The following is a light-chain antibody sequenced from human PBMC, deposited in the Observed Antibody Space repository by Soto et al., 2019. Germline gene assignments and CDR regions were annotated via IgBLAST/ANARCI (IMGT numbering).Light chain of an antibody. J-gene: IGKJ1*01. CDR3: QQYNNWPPRGT. Sequence: EIVMTQSPATLSVSPGERATLSCRVSQSVSSNLAWYQQKPGQAPRLLIYGASTRATGIPARFSGSGSGTEFTLTISSLQSEDFALYYCQQYNNWPPRGTFGQGTKVEIK. CDR2: GAS. V-gene: IGKV3-15*01. CDR1: QSVSSN.